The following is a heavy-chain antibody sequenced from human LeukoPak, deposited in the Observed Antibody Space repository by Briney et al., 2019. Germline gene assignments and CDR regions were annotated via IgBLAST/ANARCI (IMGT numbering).Heavy chain of an antibody. D-gene: IGHD3-10*01. CDR3: ARDHVTMVRGVIITGRAMLY. V-gene: IGHV3-21*01. Sequence: GGSLRLSCAASGLTFSSYSMNWVRQAPGKGLEWVSSSSSSSSYIYYADSVKGRFTIPRDNAKNSLYLQMNSLRAEDTAVYYCARDHVTMVRGVIITGRAMLYWGQGTLVTVSS. J-gene: IGHJ4*02. CDR1: GLTFSSYS. CDR2: SSSSSSYI.